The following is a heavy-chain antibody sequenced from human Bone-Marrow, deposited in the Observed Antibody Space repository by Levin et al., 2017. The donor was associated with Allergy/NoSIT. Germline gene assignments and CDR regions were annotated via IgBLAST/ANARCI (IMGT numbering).Heavy chain of an antibody. J-gene: IGHJ4*02. CDR3: ARGRRAIAVAGIFGY. CDR2: INPNSGGT. V-gene: IGHV1-2*02. Sequence: ASVKVSCKASGYTFTGYYMHWVRQAPGQGLEWMGWINPNSGGTNYAQKFQGRVTMTRDTSISTAYMELSRLRSDDTAVYYCARGRRAIAVAGIFGYWGQGTLVTVSS. CDR1: GYTFTGYY. D-gene: IGHD6-19*01.